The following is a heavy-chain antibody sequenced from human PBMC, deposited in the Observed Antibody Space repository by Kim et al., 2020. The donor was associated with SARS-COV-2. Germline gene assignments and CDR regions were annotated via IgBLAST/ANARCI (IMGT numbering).Heavy chain of an antibody. J-gene: IGHJ6*02. CDR2: ISYDGSNK. Sequence: GGSLRLSCAASGFTFSSYAMHWVRQAPGKELEWVAVISYDGSNKYYADSVKGRFTISRDNSKNTLYLQMNSLRAEDTAVYYCARDITMVRGYYGMDVWG. V-gene: IGHV3-30*04. CDR3: ARDITMVRGYYGMDV. CDR1: GFTFSSYA. D-gene: IGHD3-10*01.